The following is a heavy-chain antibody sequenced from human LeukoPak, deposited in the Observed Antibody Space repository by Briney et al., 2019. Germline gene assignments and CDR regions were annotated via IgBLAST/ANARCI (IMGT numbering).Heavy chain of an antibody. J-gene: IGHJ4*02. CDR3: ARDKDGWGIHDF. CDR2: ISYDVSQK. Sequence: GGSLRLSCAASGFSFSDYGLHWVRQAPGKGLEWVALISYDVSQKNFADSVKGRFTTSRDNSKFTMYLEMNSLRAEDTAVYFCARDKDGWGIHDFWGQGTLVTVSS. D-gene: IGHD3-16*01. V-gene: IGHV3-30*03. CDR1: GFSFSDYG.